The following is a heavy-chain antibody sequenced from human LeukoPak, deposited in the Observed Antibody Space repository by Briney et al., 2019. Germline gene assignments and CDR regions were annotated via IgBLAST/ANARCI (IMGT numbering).Heavy chain of an antibody. J-gene: IGHJ4*02. Sequence: SETLSLTCTVSGGSISSGGYYWSWIRQHPGKGLEWIGYIYYSGSTYYNPSPKSRVTISVDTSKNQFSLKLSSVTAADTAVYYCARLTTIFQYFDYWGQGTLVTVSP. V-gene: IGHV4-31*03. CDR1: GGSISSGGYY. CDR2: IYYSGST. CDR3: ARLTTIFQYFDY. D-gene: IGHD3-9*01.